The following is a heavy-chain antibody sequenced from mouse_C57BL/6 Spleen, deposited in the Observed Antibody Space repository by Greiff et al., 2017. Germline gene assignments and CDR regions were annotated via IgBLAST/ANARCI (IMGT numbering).Heavy chain of an antibody. CDR2: IDPEDGET. J-gene: IGHJ4*01. CDR3: ALAQATDYYAMDY. CDR1: GFNIKDYY. V-gene: IGHV14-2*01. D-gene: IGHD3-2*02. Sequence: VQLQQSGAELVKPGASVKLSCTASGFNIKDYYMHWVKQRTEQGLEWIGRIDPEDGETKYAPKFQGKATITADTSSNTAYLQLSSLTSEDTAVYYFALAQATDYYAMDYWGQGTSVTVSS.